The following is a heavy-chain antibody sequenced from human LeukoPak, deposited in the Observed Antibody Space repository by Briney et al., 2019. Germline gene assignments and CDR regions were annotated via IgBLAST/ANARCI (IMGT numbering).Heavy chain of an antibody. V-gene: IGHV3-48*03. CDR2: ISSSGSTI. CDR1: GFTFSSYE. J-gene: IGHJ4*02. CDR3: ARDRPSFDY. Sequence: GGSLRLSCAASGFTFSSYEMNWVRQAPGKGLEWVSYISSSGSTIYYADSVKGRFTISRDNAKNPLYLQMNSLRAEDTAVYYCARDRPSFDYWGQGTLVTVSS.